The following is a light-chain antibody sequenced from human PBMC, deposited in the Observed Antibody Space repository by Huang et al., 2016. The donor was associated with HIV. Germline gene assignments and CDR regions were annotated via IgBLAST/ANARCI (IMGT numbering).Light chain of an antibody. CDR2: WAS. V-gene: IGKV4-1*01. CDR3: QQYYSSPQT. CDR1: QSVYSSSTSKDY. Sequence: DIIMTQSPDSLAVLLGERATLNCRSSQSVYSSSTSKDYMAWFQQKPGHPPRLLLFWASTREAGGPDRFSGSGSGTHFTLTIANLEAEDAAIYYCQQYYSSPQTFGQGTRVEVK. J-gene: IGKJ1*01.